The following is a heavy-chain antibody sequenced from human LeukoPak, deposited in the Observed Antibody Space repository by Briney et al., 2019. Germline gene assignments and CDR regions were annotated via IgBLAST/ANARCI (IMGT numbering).Heavy chain of an antibody. CDR2: IYHSGST. CDR1: GYSISSGYY. D-gene: IGHD7-27*01. J-gene: IGHJ4*02. V-gene: IGHV4-38-2*02. CDR3: ARTKLGMGVDY. Sequence: SETLSLTCTVSGYSISSGYYWGWIRPPPGKGLEWIGSIYHSGSTYYNPSLKSRVTISVDTSKNQFSLKLSSVTAADTAVYYCARTKLGMGVDYWGQGTLVTVS.